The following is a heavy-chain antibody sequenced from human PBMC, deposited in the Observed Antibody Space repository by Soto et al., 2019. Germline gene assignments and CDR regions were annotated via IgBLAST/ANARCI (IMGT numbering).Heavy chain of an antibody. Sequence: PGGSLRLSCAASGFTFSSYWMSWVRQAPGKGLEWVANIKQDGSEIYYVDSVKGRFTISRDNAKNSLYLQMNSLRAEDTAVYYCAREITIFGVVITLNYYGMDVWGQGTTVTVS. J-gene: IGHJ6*02. CDR3: AREITIFGVVITLNYYGMDV. CDR2: IKQDGSEI. V-gene: IGHV3-7*05. D-gene: IGHD3-3*01. CDR1: GFTFSSYW.